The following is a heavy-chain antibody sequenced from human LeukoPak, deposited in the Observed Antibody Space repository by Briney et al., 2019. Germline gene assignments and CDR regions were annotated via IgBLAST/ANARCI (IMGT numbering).Heavy chain of an antibody. CDR3: ARGGWNKFDY. J-gene: IGHJ4*02. CDR2: IFYSGTT. D-gene: IGHD3-22*01. Sequence: PSETLSLTCTVSGGSISSYYWSWIRQPPGKGLEWIGFIFYSGTTNYNPSLRSRVTISVDTSKNQFSLKLSSVTAADTAVYYCARGGWNKFDYWGQGTLVTVSS. V-gene: IGHV4-59*01. CDR1: GGSISSYY.